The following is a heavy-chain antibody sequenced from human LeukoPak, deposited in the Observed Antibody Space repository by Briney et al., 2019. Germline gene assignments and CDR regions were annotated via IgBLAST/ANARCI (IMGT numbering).Heavy chain of an antibody. Sequence: ASVKVSCKASGYTFTSYYMHWVRQAPGQGLEWVGIINPSGGSTSYAQKFQGRVTMTRDTSTSTVYMELSSLRSEDTAVYYCARRSSGYGAIDYWGQGTLVTVSS. J-gene: IGHJ4*02. D-gene: IGHD3-22*01. CDR3: ARRSSGYGAIDY. CDR1: GYTFTSYY. CDR2: INPSGGST. V-gene: IGHV1-46*01.